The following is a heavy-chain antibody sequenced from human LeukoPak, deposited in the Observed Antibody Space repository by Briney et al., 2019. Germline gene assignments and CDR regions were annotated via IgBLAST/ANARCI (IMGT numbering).Heavy chain of an antibody. D-gene: IGHD6-19*01. Sequence: ASVKVSCKASGYTFTSYYMHWVRQAPGQGLEWMGIINPSGGSTSYAQKFQGRVTMTRDMSTSTVYMELSSLRSEDTAVYYCARAYGYSSGWLNWFDPWGQGTLVTVSS. CDR2: INPSGGST. V-gene: IGHV1-46*01. CDR1: GYTFTSYY. CDR3: ARAYGYSSGWLNWFDP. J-gene: IGHJ5*02.